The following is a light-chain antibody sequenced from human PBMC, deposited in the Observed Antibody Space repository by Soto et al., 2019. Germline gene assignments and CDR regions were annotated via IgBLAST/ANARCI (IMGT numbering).Light chain of an antibody. Sequence: QSALTQPASVSGSPGQSITISCTGTSSDVGAYNYVSWYQQYPGKAPKLMIYGVNERPSGVPDGFSGSKSGNTASLTISGLQAEDEADYHCCSYAGSYILVFGGGTKLTVL. CDR3: CSYAGSYILV. V-gene: IGLV2-11*01. CDR2: GVN. CDR1: SSDVGAYNY. J-gene: IGLJ3*02.